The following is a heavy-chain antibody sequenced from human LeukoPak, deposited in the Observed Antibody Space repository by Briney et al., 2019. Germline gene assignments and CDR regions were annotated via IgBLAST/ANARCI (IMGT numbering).Heavy chain of an antibody. D-gene: IGHD6-19*01. CDR1: GFTFSSYG. J-gene: IGHJ2*01. CDR3: ARDSSGWSWYFDL. Sequence: PGGSLRLSCAASGFTFSSYGMHWVRQAPGKGLEWVAVISYDGSNKYYADSVKGRFTFSRDNSKNTLYLQMNSLRAEDTAVYYCARDSSGWSWYFDLWGRGTLVTVSS. CDR2: ISYDGSNK. V-gene: IGHV3-30*03.